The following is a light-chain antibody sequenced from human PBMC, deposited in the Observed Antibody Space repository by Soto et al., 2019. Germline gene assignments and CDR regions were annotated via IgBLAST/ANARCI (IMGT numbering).Light chain of an antibody. CDR3: QQYNNWWT. CDR2: GAS. Sequence: EIVMTQSPATLSVSPVETATLSFRASQSVSTSLAWYQQKPGQAPRLLISGASTRATGVPARFSGSGSETEFTLTISSLQSEDFAVYYCQQYNNWWTFGQGTKVEIK. V-gene: IGKV3-15*01. J-gene: IGKJ1*01. CDR1: QSVSTS.